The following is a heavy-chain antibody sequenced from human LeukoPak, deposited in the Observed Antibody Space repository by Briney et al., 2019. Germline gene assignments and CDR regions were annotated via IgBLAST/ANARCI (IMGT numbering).Heavy chain of an antibody. V-gene: IGHV3-21*01. CDR1: GFTFSNHA. Sequence: GGSLRLSCAASGFTFSNHAMNWVRQAPGQGLEWVSSIDGRSTDIYYADSVKGRFTISRDNAKNSLYLQMHSLRAEDTAVYYCARGGYYDSSGYDYWGQGTLVTVSS. D-gene: IGHD3-22*01. CDR2: IDGRSTDI. CDR3: ARGGYYDSSGYDY. J-gene: IGHJ4*02.